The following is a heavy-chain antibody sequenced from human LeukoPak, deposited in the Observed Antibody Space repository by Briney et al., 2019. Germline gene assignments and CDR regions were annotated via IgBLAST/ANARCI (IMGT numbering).Heavy chain of an antibody. CDR3: ARGTPPDYDNTGYYYYY. Sequence: SETLSLTCTVFGGSFSGYYWSWIRQPPEKGLEWIGEINHSGSTNYNPSLKSRVTISVDTSKNQFSLKLSSVTAADTAVYYCARGTPPDYDNTGYYYYYWGQGTLVTVSS. D-gene: IGHD3-22*01. V-gene: IGHV4-34*01. CDR2: INHSGST. J-gene: IGHJ4*02. CDR1: GGSFSGYY.